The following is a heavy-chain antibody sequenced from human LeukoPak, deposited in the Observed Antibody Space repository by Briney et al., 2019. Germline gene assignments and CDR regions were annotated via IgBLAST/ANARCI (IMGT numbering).Heavy chain of an antibody. D-gene: IGHD2-2*01. J-gene: IGHJ6*03. CDR1: GLTFSNAW. V-gene: IGHV3-15*01. Sequence: GGSLRLSCAASGLTFSNAWMSWVRQAPGKGLEWVGRIKSKTDGGTTDYAAPVKGRFTISRDDSKNTLYLQMNSLRAEDTAVYYCAKSVVVPAALRPYYYYMDVWGKGTTATVSS. CDR3: AKSVVVPAALRPYYYYMDV. CDR2: IKSKTDGGTT.